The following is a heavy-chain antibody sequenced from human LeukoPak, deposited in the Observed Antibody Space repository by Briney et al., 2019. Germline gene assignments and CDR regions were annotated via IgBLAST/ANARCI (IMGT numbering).Heavy chain of an antibody. CDR3: AKDLERLSVDTAMVFVF. CDR1: GFTFSSYG. D-gene: IGHD5-18*01. Sequence: GGSLRLSCAASGFTFSSYGMHWVRQAPGKGLEWVAFIRYDGSNKYYADSVKGRFTISRDNSKNTLYLQMNSLRAEDTAVYYCAKDLERLSVDTAMVFVFWGQGTLVTVS. J-gene: IGHJ4*02. V-gene: IGHV3-30*02. CDR2: IRYDGSNK.